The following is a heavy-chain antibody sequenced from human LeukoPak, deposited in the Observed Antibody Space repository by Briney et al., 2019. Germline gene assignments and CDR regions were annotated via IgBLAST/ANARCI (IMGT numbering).Heavy chain of an antibody. V-gene: IGHV3-23*01. CDR2: MSGSGGST. CDR1: GFTFISHA. Sequence: GGSLRLSCAASGFTFISHAMNWVRQAPGKGLEWVSGMSGSGGSTYYADSVKGRFSISRDNSKNTLYLQLNSLRVEDTAVYYCAKAHGGSYHSGIDWGQGTLVIVSS. D-gene: IGHD1-26*01. CDR3: AKAHGGSYHSGID. J-gene: IGHJ4*02.